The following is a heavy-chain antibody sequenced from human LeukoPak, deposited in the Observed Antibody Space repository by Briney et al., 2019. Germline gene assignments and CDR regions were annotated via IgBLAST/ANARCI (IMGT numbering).Heavy chain of an antibody. CDR1: GGSISTYY. D-gene: IGHD6-19*01. Sequence: SETLSLTCTVSGGSISTYYWSWIRQSPGKGLEWIGYIYYNGSPNYNPSLKSRVTISIDTSKNQFSLKLSSVTATDTAVYYCARHGSDWAFDFWGRGTLVTVPP. CDR3: ARHGSDWAFDF. CDR2: IYYNGSP. J-gene: IGHJ4*02. V-gene: IGHV4-59*08.